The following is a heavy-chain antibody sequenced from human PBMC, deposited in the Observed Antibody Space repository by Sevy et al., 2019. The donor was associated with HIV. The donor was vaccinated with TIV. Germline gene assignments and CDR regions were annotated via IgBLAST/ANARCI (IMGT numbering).Heavy chain of an antibody. J-gene: IGHJ6*02. D-gene: IGHD5-12*01. Sequence: ASVKVSCKASGYNFINYGISWVRQAPGQGLEWVGGSSPFTGSPNYPQKLQDRVTVTTDTATNTACTELRNLRSDDTAVYYCGKCTLWVYDPTNRKCGMDVWGQGTTVTVSS. CDR3: GKCTLWVYDPTNRKCGMDV. CDR1: GYNFINYG. CDR2: SSPFTGSP. V-gene: IGHV1-18*01.